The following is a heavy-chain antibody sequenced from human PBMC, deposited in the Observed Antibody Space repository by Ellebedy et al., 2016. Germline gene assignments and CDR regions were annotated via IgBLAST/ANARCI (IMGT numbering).Heavy chain of an antibody. V-gene: IGHV3-11*04. CDR2: ISSSSSTI. J-gene: IGHJ5*02. D-gene: IGHD3-10*01. Sequence: GESLKISXAASGFTFSDYYMSWIRQAPGKGLEWVSYISSSSSTIYYADSVKGRFTISRDNAKNSLYLQMNSLRAEDTAVYYCAREDRGALGNWFDPWGQGTLVTVSS. CDR1: GFTFSDYY. CDR3: AREDRGALGNWFDP.